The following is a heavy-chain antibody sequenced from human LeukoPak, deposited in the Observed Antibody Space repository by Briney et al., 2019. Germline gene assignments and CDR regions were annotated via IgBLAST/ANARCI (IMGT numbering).Heavy chain of an antibody. Sequence: PSETLSLTCTVSGGFISNYYWSWIRQPAGKGLEWIGRVYSSGSTNYNPSLKSRVTMSVDTSKNQFSLKLSSVTAADTAVYYCARHYCGGDCYSRWYFDLWGRGTLVTVSS. D-gene: IGHD2-21*02. CDR1: GGFISNYY. CDR3: ARHYCGGDCYSRWYFDL. V-gene: IGHV4-4*07. CDR2: VYSSGST. J-gene: IGHJ2*01.